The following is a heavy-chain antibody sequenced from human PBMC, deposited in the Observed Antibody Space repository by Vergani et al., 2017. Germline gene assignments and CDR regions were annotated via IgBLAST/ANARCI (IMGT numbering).Heavy chain of an antibody. Sequence: EVQLLESGGGLVQPGGSLRLSCAASGFTFSSYAMSWVRQATGKGREWVSGISGSGGSTYYADSVKGRFTISRDNSKNTLYLQMNSLRAEDTAVYYCAKGGEMATIKYYFDYWGQGTLVTVSS. D-gene: IGHD5-24*01. J-gene: IGHJ4*02. CDR1: GFTFSSYA. CDR2: ISGSGGST. CDR3: AKGGEMATIKYYFDY. V-gene: IGHV3-23*01.